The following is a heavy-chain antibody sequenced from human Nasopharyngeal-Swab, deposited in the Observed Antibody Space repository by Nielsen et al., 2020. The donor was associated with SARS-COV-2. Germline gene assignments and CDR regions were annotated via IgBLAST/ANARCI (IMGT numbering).Heavy chain of an antibody. Sequence: LSLTCTVSGGSISSGGYYWSWIRQAPGKGLEWVSYISSSSSYTNYADSVKGRFTISRDNAKNSLYLQMNSLRAEDTAVYYCARVHYSNVQYYFDYWGQGTLVTVSS. CDR1: GGSISSGGYY. CDR3: ARVHYSNVQYYFDY. CDR2: ISSSSSYT. V-gene: IGHV3-11*06. D-gene: IGHD4-11*01. J-gene: IGHJ4*02.